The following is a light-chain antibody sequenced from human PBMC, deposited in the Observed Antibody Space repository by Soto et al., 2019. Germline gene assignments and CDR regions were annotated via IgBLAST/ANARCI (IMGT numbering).Light chain of an antibody. CDR2: AAS. CDR3: QLRSNWPRT. J-gene: IGKJ1*01. Sequence: TVLTRLHGTVSLSHGARASLPCRASQSVSSNKLAWYQQKPGQAPRLLIYAASNRATGIPARFSGSGSGTDFTLTISSLEPEDFAVYYCQLRSNWPRTFGQGTKVDVK. V-gene: IGKV3-11*01. CDR1: QSVSSN.